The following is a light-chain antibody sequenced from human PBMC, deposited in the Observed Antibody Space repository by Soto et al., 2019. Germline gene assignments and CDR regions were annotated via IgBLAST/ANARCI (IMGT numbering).Light chain of an antibody. CDR1: QSVSSTY. Sequence: EIVLTQSPGTLSFSPGERATLSCRASQSVSSTYLAWYQQKPGHAPRLLIYGASSRATGIPDRFSGSGSGTDFSLTIGRLEPEDFAVYYCQQYGSSPPYTFGQGTKLEIK. CDR3: QQYGSSPPYT. CDR2: GAS. J-gene: IGKJ2*01. V-gene: IGKV3-20*01.